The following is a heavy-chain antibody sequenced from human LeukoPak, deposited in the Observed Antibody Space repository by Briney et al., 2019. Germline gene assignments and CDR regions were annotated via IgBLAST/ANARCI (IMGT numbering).Heavy chain of an antibody. D-gene: IGHD3-22*01. CDR1: GFTFSSYA. V-gene: IGHV3-30-3*01. CDR3: ARDLYYDSSGYYYHAFDI. CDR2: ISYDGSNK. Sequence: GRSLRLSCAASGFTFSSYAMHWVRQAPGKGLEWVAVISYDGSNKYYADSVKGRFTISRDNSKNTLYLQMNSLRAEDTAVYYCARDLYYDSSGYYYHAFDIWGQGTMVTVSS. J-gene: IGHJ3*02.